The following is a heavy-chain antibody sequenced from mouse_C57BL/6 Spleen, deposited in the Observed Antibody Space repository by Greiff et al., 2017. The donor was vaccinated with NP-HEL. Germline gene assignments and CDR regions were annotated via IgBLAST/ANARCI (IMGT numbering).Heavy chain of an antibody. Sequence: QVQLQQPGAELVMPGASVKLSCKASGYTFTSYWMHWVKQRPGQGLEWIGEIDPSDSYTNYNQKFKGKSTLTVDKSSSTAYMQLSSLTSEDPAVYYCAATVVADYWGQGTTLTVSS. J-gene: IGHJ2*01. CDR1: GYTFTSYW. CDR2: IDPSDSYT. D-gene: IGHD1-1*01. CDR3: AATVVADY. V-gene: IGHV1-69*01.